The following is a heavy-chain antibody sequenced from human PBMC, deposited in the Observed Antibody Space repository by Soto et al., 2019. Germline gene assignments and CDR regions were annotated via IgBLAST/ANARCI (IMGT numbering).Heavy chain of an antibody. D-gene: IGHD3-3*01. CDR1: GFSFSTIGVG. V-gene: IGHV2-5*02. Sequence: QITLKESGPPLVKPTQTLTLTCTSSGFSFSTIGVGVGWIRQPPGKALEWLALIYWDGAERYSKSLESRLSITHDTSKNQVVLTLTNMDPADTATYYCAHRRNYDFWSSWGQGTLVTVSS. J-gene: IGHJ5*01. CDR2: IYWDGAE. CDR3: AHRRNYDFWSS.